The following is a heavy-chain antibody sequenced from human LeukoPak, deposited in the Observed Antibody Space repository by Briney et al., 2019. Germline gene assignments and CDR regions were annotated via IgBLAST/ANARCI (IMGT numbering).Heavy chain of an antibody. V-gene: IGHV1-2*02. Sequence: GASVKVSCKASGYTFTGYYMHWVRQAPGQGLEWMGWINPDSGGTNYAQKFQGRVTMTRDTSITTAYMELSRLRSDDTAVYYCARALDYYGSGSYYYLRYWGQGTLVTVSS. J-gene: IGHJ4*02. CDR3: ARALDYYGSGSYYYLRY. CDR1: GYTFTGYY. D-gene: IGHD3-10*01. CDR2: INPDSGGT.